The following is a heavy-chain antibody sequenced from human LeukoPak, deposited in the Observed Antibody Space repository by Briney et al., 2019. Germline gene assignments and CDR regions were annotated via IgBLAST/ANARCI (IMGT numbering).Heavy chain of an antibody. J-gene: IGHJ4*02. Sequence: SVKVSCKASGYTFTSYDINWVRQAPGQGLESMGGIIPIFGTADYAQKFQGRVTITADESTSTAYMELSSLRSEDTAVYYCARVQGSSGWYYFDYWGQGTLVTVSS. V-gene: IGHV1-69*13. CDR1: GYTFTSYD. CDR2: IIPIFGTA. CDR3: ARVQGSSGWYYFDY. D-gene: IGHD6-19*01.